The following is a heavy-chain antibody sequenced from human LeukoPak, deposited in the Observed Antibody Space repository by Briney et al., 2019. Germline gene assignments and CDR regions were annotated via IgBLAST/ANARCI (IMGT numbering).Heavy chain of an antibody. J-gene: IGHJ6*02. Sequence: ASVKVSCKASGGTFSSYAISWVRQAPGQGLEWMGWISAYNGNTNYAQKLQGRVTMTTDTSTSTAYMELRSLRSDDTAVYYCARGRGAFLEWLDDYYYYGLDVWGQGTTVTVSS. CDR3: ARGRGAFLEWLDDYYYYGLDV. CDR2: ISAYNGNT. V-gene: IGHV1-18*01. D-gene: IGHD3-3*02. CDR1: GGTFSSYA.